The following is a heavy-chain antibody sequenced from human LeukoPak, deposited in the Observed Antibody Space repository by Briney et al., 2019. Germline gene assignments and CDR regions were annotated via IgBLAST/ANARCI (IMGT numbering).Heavy chain of an antibody. D-gene: IGHD3-22*01. Sequence: PGGSLRLSCAASGFTFSSYSMNWVRQAPGKGLEWVSSISSSSSYIYYADSVKGRFTISRDNAKNSLYLQMNSLRAEDTAVYYCASSLWTHYYDSSGPFDYWGQGTLATVSS. CDR1: GFTFSSYS. J-gene: IGHJ4*02. CDR3: ASSLWTHYYDSSGPFDY. CDR2: ISSSSSYI. V-gene: IGHV3-21*01.